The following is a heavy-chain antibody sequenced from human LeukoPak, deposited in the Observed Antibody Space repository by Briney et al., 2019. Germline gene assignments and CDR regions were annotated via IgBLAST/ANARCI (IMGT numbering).Heavy chain of an antibody. CDR1: GFTFSSYG. CDR2: ISNDGTTK. Sequence: PPGGSLRLSCAASGFTFSSYGMHWVRQAPGKGLEWVAFISNDGTTKYYADSVKGRFTISRDNAKNSLYLQMNSLRAEDTAVYYCARDSGSYYGSGSVAFDIWGQGTMVTVSS. V-gene: IGHV3-30*03. CDR3: ARDSGSYYGSGSVAFDI. J-gene: IGHJ3*02. D-gene: IGHD3-10*01.